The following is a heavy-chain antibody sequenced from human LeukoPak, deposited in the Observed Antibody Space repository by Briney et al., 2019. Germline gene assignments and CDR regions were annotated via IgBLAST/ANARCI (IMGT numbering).Heavy chain of an antibody. CDR2: IYYSGST. Sequence: SETLSLTCTVSGGSISSSSYYWGWIRQPPGKGLERIGSIYYSGSTYYNPSLKSRVTISVDTSKNQFSLKLSSVTAADTAVYYCARSNYGAFDIWGQGTMVTVSS. CDR1: GGSISSSSYY. CDR3: ARSNYGAFDI. V-gene: IGHV4-39*01. J-gene: IGHJ3*02. D-gene: IGHD1-7*01.